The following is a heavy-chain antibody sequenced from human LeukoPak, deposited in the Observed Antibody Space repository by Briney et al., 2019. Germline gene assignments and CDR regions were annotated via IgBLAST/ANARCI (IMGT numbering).Heavy chain of an antibody. CDR1: GFTVSSNY. D-gene: IGHD5-18*01. V-gene: IGHV3-66*01. CDR2: IYSGGST. J-gene: IGHJ4*02. Sequence: GGSLRLSCAASGFTVSSNYMSWVRQAPGKGLEWVSVIYSGGSTYYADSVKGRFTISRDNSKNTLYHQMNSLRAEDTAVYYCALTATDRGHYYYWGQGTLVTVSS. CDR3: ALTATDRGHYYY.